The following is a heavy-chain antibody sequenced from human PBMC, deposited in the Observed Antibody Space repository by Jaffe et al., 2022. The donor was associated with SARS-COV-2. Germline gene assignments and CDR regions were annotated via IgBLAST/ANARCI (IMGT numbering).Heavy chain of an antibody. CDR3: ASYDFWSGTAGY. V-gene: IGHV4-39*01. CDR2: IYYSGST. CDR1: GGSISSSSYY. J-gene: IGHJ4*02. D-gene: IGHD3-3*01. Sequence: QLQLQESGPGLVKPSETLSLTCTVSGGSISSSSYYWGWIRQPPGKGLEWIGSIYYSGSTYYNPSLKSRVTISVDTSKNQFSLKLSSVTAADTAVYYCASYDFWSGTAGYWGQGTLVTVSS.